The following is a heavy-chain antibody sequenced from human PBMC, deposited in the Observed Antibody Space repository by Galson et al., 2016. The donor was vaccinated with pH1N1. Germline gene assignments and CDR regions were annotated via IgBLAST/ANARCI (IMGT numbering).Heavy chain of an antibody. CDR2: IWMDGTGQ. CDR1: GLIFKNFA. Sequence: SLRLSCAASGLIFKNFAMHWVRQAPGKGLEWVAFIWMDGTGQKYAESVKGRFIISRDNSKNTLYLQMNSLGDEDTAIYYCTTDADDPMDGWGIGTTVTVSP. J-gene: IGHJ6*04. V-gene: IGHV3-33*01. CDR3: TTDADDPMDG. D-gene: IGHD3-16*01.